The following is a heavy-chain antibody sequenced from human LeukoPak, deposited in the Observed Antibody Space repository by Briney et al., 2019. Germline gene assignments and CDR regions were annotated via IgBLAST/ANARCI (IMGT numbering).Heavy chain of an antibody. CDR2: MYYTGST. D-gene: IGHD3-9*01. CDR1: SGSISSSY. Sequence: SETLSLTCTVSSGSISSSYWSWIRQPPGKGLDWIGHMYYTGSTNYNPSLKSRVTISIDTSKNQFSLKLSSVTAADTAVYYCARCSPHDILTGYYIDAFDIWGQGTMVTVPS. V-gene: IGHV4-59*12. J-gene: IGHJ3*02. CDR3: ARCSPHDILTGYYIDAFDI.